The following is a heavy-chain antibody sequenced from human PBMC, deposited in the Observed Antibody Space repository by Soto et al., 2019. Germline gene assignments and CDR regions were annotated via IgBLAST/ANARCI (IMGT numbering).Heavy chain of an antibody. Sequence: PSETLSLSSAVYGGSFSCYYWSWIRQPPGKGLEWIGEINHSGSTNYNPSLKSRVTISVDTSKNQFSLKLSSVTAADTAVYYCARGGIAVADYWGQGTLVTVSS. J-gene: IGHJ4*02. CDR3: ARGGIAVADY. CDR2: INHSGST. CDR1: GGSFSCYY. V-gene: IGHV4-34*01. D-gene: IGHD6-19*01.